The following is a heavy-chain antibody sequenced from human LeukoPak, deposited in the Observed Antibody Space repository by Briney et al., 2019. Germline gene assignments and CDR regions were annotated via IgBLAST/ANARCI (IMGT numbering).Heavy chain of an antibody. CDR1: GSSLTTSGVG. J-gene: IGHJ3*02. Sequence: SGPTLVKPTQTLALTCTFSGSSLTTSGVGVGWIRRPPGKALEWLSIIYWDDDKRYSPSLRSRLTITKDTYRNQVVLIMTNVDPIDTATYYCAHIEITFGGVMRDDAFDIWGQGTMVTVSS. CDR2: IYWDDDK. CDR3: AHIEITFGGVMRDDAFDI. D-gene: IGHD3-16*01. V-gene: IGHV2-5*02.